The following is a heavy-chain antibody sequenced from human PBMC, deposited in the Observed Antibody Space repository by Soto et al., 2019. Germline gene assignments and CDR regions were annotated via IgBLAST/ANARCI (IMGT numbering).Heavy chain of an antibody. CDR1: GFTFSSYG. Sequence: QVQLVESGGGVVQPGRSLRLSCAASGFTFSSYGMHWVRQAPGKGLEWVAVISYDGSNKYYADSVKGRFTISRDNSKNTQYLQMNSLRAEDTAVYYCAKDWHYGSGVEDFDIWGQGTMVTVSS. J-gene: IGHJ3*02. CDR3: AKDWHYGSGVEDFDI. V-gene: IGHV3-30*18. D-gene: IGHD3-10*01. CDR2: ISYDGSNK.